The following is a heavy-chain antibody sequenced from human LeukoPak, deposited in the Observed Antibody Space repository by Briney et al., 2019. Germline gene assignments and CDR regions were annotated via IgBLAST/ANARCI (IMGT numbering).Heavy chain of an antibody. D-gene: IGHD2-21*02. CDR3: ARDCGGDCHGGFDY. Sequence: SGGSLRLSCAASGFTFGSYAMHWVRQAPGKGLEWVAVISYDGSNKYYADSVKGRFTISRDNSKNTLYLQMNSLRAEDTAVYYCARDCGGDCHGGFDYWGQGTLVTVSS. CDR2: ISYDGSNK. J-gene: IGHJ4*02. CDR1: GFTFGSYA. V-gene: IGHV3-30-3*01.